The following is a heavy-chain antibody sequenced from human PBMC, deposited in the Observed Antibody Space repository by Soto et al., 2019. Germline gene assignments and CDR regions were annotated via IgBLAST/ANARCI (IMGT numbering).Heavy chain of an antibody. CDR3: AREVVLGGATGC. Sequence: QVQLVQSGAEVKKPGASVKVSCKASGYTFTSNYMHWMRQAPGQGLEWMGIITPSGGSTSHAQKLQGGVTMNRDTSTSTVYMELSSLRAEDTAGYYCAREVVLGGATGCWGQGTLGTVSS. V-gene: IGHV1-46*01. J-gene: IGHJ4*02. CDR2: ITPSGGST. CDR1: GYTFTSNY. D-gene: IGHD1-26*01.